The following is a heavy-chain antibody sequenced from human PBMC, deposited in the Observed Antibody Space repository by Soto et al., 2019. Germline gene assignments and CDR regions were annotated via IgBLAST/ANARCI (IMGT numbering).Heavy chain of an antibody. D-gene: IGHD6-19*01. J-gene: IGHJ4*02. Sequence: RASVKVSCKASGGTFSSYAISWVRQAPGQGLEWMGGIIPIFGTANYAQKFQGRVTITADESTSTAYMELSSLRSEDTAVYYCASHSGVTQWHPYYFDYWGQGTLVTVSS. CDR2: IIPIFGTA. CDR3: ASHSGVTQWHPYYFDY. CDR1: GGTFSSYA. V-gene: IGHV1-69*13.